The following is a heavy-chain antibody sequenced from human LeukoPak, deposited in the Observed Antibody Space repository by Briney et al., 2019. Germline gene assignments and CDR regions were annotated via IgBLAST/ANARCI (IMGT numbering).Heavy chain of an antibody. CDR3: TRHNYYDSSGLRLFDY. J-gene: IGHJ4*02. CDR2: IRSKANSYAT. Sequence: GGSPRLSCAASGFTFSGSAMHWVRQASRKGLEWVGRIRSKANSYATAYAASVKGRFTISRDDSKNTAYLQMNSLKTEDTAVYYCTRHNYYDSSGLRLFDYWGQGTLVTVSS. D-gene: IGHD3-22*01. V-gene: IGHV3-73*01. CDR1: GFTFSGSA.